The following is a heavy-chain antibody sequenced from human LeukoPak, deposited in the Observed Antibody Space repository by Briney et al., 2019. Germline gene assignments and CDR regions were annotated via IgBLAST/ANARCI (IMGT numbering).Heavy chain of an antibody. CDR2: IYHSGST. CDR3: ARFAYCGGHCWYYFDY. J-gene: IGHJ4*02. V-gene: IGHV4-30-2*01. D-gene: IGHD2-21*02. CDR1: GGSISSGGYS. Sequence: PSETLSLTCAVSGGSISSGGYSWSWIRQPPGKGLEWIGYIYHSGSTYYNPSLKSRVTISVDRSKNQFSLKLSSVTAADTAVYYCARFAYCGGHCWYYFDYWGQGSLVTVSS.